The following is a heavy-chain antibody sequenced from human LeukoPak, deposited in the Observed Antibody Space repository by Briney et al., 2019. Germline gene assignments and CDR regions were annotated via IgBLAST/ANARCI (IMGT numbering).Heavy chain of an antibody. Sequence: SETLSLTCSVSGDSVSRSDSYWDWIRQPPGKGLEWIGTIYFSGRTYYSPSLKSRVTMSVDPSNNQFSLNLRSVTVADTAVYYCARQRYYDGSGYLEWGQGTLLSVSS. CDR3: ARQRYYDGSGYLE. CDR2: IYFSGRT. V-gene: IGHV4-39*01. D-gene: IGHD3-22*01. J-gene: IGHJ1*01. CDR1: GDSVSRSDSY.